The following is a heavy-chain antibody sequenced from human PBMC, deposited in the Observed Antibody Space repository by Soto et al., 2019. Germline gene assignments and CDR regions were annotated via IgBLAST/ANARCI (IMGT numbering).Heavy chain of an antibody. D-gene: IGHD2-8*01. CDR3: GLNRAYCSNGVCLTAVDS. CDR1: GFTFSSYD. V-gene: IGHV3-30*03. CDR2: ISYDGSNK. J-gene: IGHJ4*02. Sequence: GGSLRLSCAASGFTFSSYDMHWVRQAPGKGLEWVAVISYDGSNKYYADSVKGRFTISRDNSKNTLYLQMNSLRAEDTALYYCGLNRAYCSNGVCLTAVDSWGQGTLVTV.